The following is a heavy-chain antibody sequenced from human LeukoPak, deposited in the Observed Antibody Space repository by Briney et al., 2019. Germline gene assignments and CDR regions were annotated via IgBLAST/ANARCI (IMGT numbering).Heavy chain of an antibody. D-gene: IGHD5-18*01. V-gene: IGHV3-43*02. CDR2: ISGDGGST. CDR3: AKDISFLWLQDY. CDR1: GFTFDDYA. Sequence: GGSLRLSCAASGFTFDDYAMHWVRQAPGKGLEWVSLISGDGGSTYYADSVKGQFTISRDNSKNSLYLQMNSLRTEDTALYYCAKDISFLWLQDYWGQGTLVTVSS. J-gene: IGHJ4*02.